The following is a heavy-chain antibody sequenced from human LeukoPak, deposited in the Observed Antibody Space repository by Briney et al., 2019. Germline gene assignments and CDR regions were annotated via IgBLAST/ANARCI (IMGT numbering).Heavy chain of an antibody. V-gene: IGHV1-2*02. CDR3: ARFNWEVYYFDY. CDR2: INPNSGGT. Sequence: ASVKVSCKASGHTFTGYYMHWVRQAPGQGLEWMGWINPNSGGTNYAQKFQGRVTMTRDTSISTAYMELSSLRSEDTAVYYCARFNWEVYYFDYWGQGTLVTVSS. CDR1: GHTFTGYY. J-gene: IGHJ4*02. D-gene: IGHD7-27*01.